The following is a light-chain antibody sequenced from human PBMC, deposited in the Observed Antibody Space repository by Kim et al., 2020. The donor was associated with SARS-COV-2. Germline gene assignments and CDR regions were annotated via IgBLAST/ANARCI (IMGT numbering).Light chain of an antibody. Sequence: GQRVTIACSGSSSNIGSNYVYWYQQLPGTAPKLLIYRNNQWPSGVPDRFSGSKSGTSASLAISGLRSEDEADYYCAAWDDSLSGRVFGGGTQLTVL. V-gene: IGLV1-47*01. CDR1: SSNIGSNY. J-gene: IGLJ3*02. CDR2: RNN. CDR3: AAWDDSLSGRV.